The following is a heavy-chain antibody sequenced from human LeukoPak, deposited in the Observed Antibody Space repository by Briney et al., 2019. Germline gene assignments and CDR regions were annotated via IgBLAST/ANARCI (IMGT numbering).Heavy chain of an antibody. Sequence: SETLFLTCTVSGGSISSGDYYWSWIRQSPGKGLEWIGYIYYSGSTYYNPSLKSRVTISVDTSKNQFSLKLSSVTAADTAVYYCARKYDYVWGSYRDYFDYWGQGTLVTVSS. D-gene: IGHD3-16*02. J-gene: IGHJ4*02. CDR3: ARKYDYVWGSYRDYFDY. V-gene: IGHV4-30-4*08. CDR1: GGSISSGDYY. CDR2: IYYSGST.